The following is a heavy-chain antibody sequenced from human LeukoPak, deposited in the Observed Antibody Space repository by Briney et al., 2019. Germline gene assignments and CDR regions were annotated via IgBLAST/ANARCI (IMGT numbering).Heavy chain of an antibody. CDR1: GFIFSSYG. Sequence: PGGFLRLSCAASGFIFSSYGMHWVRQPPGKGLEWVAFIRSDGSDKYYAASVKGRFTISRDNSKNTLYLQMNSLRAEDTAVYYCAKHDSSSDFWGQGTLVTVSS. D-gene: IGHD3-22*01. J-gene: IGHJ4*02. CDR2: IRSDGSDK. V-gene: IGHV3-30*02. CDR3: AKHDSSSDF.